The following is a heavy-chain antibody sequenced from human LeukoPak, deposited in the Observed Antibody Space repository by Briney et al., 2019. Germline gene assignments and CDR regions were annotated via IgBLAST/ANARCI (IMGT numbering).Heavy chain of an antibody. D-gene: IGHD3-22*01. J-gene: IGHJ4*02. Sequence: PGGTLRLSCAGSGFTFSSYGMHWVRQAPGKGLEWVAVICYDGSNKYYADSVKGRFTISRDNSKNTLYLQMNSLTAEDTAVYYCAKDFGNYYDSSGYAPVQDWGQGTLVTVSS. CDR1: GFTFSSYG. CDR3: AKDFGNYYDSSGYAPVQD. V-gene: IGHV3-33*06. CDR2: ICYDGSNK.